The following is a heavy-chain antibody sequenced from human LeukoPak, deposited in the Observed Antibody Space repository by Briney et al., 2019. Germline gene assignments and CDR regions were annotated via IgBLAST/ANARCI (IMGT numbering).Heavy chain of an antibody. CDR2: ITSTSSDM. D-gene: IGHD3-10*01. Sequence: GGSLRLSCAASGFTFRAYSLTWVRQAPGKGLEWVSFITSTSSDMLYADSVKGRFTVSRDNAKNTLYLQMDSLTAEDTAVYFCARVAGHYFDYWGQGSQVTVSS. CDR3: ARVAGHYFDY. V-gene: IGHV3-21*05. J-gene: IGHJ4*02. CDR1: GFTFRAYS.